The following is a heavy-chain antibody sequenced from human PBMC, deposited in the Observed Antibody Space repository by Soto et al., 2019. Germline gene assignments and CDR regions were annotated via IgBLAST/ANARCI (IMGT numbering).Heavy chain of an antibody. CDR3: ARTRRYGGNEFDY. CDR1: GDLISSGSW. D-gene: IGHD2-15*01. J-gene: IGHJ4*02. Sequence: SETLSLTCAVSGDLISSGSWWGWIRQSPGQGLQYIGYIYYTGSTNYNPSLKSRVTMSVDTSKNQFSLKLSSVTAVDTAVYYCARTRRYGGNEFDYWGKGTQVTVSS. V-gene: IGHV4-28*01. CDR2: IYYTGST.